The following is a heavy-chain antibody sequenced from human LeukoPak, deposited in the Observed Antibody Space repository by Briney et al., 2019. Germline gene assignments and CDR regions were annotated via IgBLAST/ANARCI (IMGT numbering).Heavy chain of an antibody. CDR2: ISGDGGST. CDR1: GFTFDDYA. Sequence: GGSLRLCCAASGFTFDDYAMHWVRQAPGKGLEWVSLISGDGGSTYYADSVKGRFTISRDNSKNSLYLQMNSLRTEDTALYYCAKDYGLDYYFDYWGQGTLVTVSS. CDR3: AKDYGLDYYFDY. D-gene: IGHD2-2*03. V-gene: IGHV3-43*02. J-gene: IGHJ4*02.